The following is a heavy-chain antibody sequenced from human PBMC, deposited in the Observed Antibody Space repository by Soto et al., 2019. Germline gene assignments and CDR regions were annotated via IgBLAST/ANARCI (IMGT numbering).Heavy chain of an antibody. CDR2: ISAYNGNT. CDR3: ARVAITLVRGVSFYYYYGMDV. D-gene: IGHD3-10*01. V-gene: IGHV1-18*01. J-gene: IGHJ6*02. CDR1: GYTFTSYG. Sequence: QVQLVQSGAEVKKPGASVKVSCKASGYTFTSYGISWVRQAPGQGLEWMGWISAYNGNTNYAQKLQGRVTMTTDTSTSTAYMERRSLRSDDTAVYYCARVAITLVRGVSFYYYYGMDVWGQGTTVTVSS.